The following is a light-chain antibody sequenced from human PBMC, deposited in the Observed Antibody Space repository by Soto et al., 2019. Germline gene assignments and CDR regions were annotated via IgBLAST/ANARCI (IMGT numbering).Light chain of an antibody. J-gene: IGKJ1*01. CDR2: AAS. Sequence: DIQMTRSPSSLSASVGDRVTITCRASQSISSYLNWYQQKPGKAPKLLICAASSLQSGVPSRFSGSGSGTDFTLTISSLQPEDFATYYCQQSYTTPWTFGQGTKVEFK. CDR3: QQSYTTPWT. CDR1: QSISSY. V-gene: IGKV1-39*01.